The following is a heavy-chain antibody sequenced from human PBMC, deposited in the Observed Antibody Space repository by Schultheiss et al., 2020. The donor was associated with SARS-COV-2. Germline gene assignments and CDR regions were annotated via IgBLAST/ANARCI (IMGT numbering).Heavy chain of an antibody. J-gene: IGHJ6*03. CDR1: GYTFTGYY. V-gene: IGHV1-8*02. CDR2: MNPNSGNT. D-gene: IGHD2-2*02. CDR3: ARCGYCSSTSCYTTIYYYYYMDV. Sequence: ASVKVSCKASGYTFTGYYMHWVRQAPGQGLEWMGWMNPNSGNTGYAQKFQGRVTMTRNTSISTAYMELSSLRSEDTAVYYCARCGYCSSTSCYTTIYYYYYMDVWGKGTTVTVSS.